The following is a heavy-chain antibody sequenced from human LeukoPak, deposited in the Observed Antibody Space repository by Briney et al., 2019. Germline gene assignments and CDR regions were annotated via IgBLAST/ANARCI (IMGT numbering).Heavy chain of an antibody. CDR1: GYSISSGYY. CDR2: IYQSGKT. CDR3: ARGLPGGQLSRYDY. V-gene: IGHV4-38-2*02. J-gene: IGHJ4*02. D-gene: IGHD6-13*01. Sequence: PSETLSLTCSVSGYSISSGYYWGWIRQPPGKGLEWMGIIYQSGKTYCNPSLESRVTISVDTSKNQISLKMNSMTAADTAMYYCARGLPGGQLSRYDYWGQGTLVTVSS.